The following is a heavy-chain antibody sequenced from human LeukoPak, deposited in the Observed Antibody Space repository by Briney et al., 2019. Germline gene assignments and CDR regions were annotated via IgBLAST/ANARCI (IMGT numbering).Heavy chain of an antibody. J-gene: IGHJ3*02. CDR3: ARNSGSYSGDAFDI. D-gene: IGHD1-26*01. CDR2: ISYDGSNK. Sequence: GGSLRLSCAASGFTFSSYAMHWVRQAPGKGLEWVAVISYDGSNKYYADSVKGRFTTSRDNSKNTLYLQRNSLRAEDTAVYYCARNSGSYSGDAFDIWGQGTMVTVSP. CDR1: GFTFSSYA. V-gene: IGHV3-30*01.